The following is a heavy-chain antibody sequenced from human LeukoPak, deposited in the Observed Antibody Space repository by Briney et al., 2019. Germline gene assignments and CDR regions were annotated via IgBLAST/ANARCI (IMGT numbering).Heavy chain of an antibody. CDR1: GGSISSGDYY. J-gene: IGHJ3*02. Sequence: SETLSLTCTVSGGSISSGDYYWSWIRQPPGKGLEWIGYIYYSGSTYYNPSLKSRVTISVDTSKNQFSLKLRSVTAADTAIYYCARYTAMVAFHAHGFDIWGQGTVVTVSS. V-gene: IGHV4-30-4*02. CDR3: ARYTAMVAFHAHGFDI. D-gene: IGHD5-18*01. CDR2: IYYSGST.